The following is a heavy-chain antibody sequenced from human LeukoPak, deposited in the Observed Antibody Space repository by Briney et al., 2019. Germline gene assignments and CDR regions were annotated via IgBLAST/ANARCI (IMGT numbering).Heavy chain of an antibody. V-gene: IGHV4-4*07. CDR2: MYTSGNT. J-gene: IGHJ4*02. D-gene: IGHD3-3*01. Sequence: SETLSLTCTVSGASISHKYCNWIRQPAGKGLEWIGRMYTSGNTNYNPSLKSRVTMSLDTSENQFSLKLSSVTAADTAVYYCATAPRFLAWLTWGQGTLVTVSS. CDR1: GASISHKY. CDR3: ATAPRFLAWLT.